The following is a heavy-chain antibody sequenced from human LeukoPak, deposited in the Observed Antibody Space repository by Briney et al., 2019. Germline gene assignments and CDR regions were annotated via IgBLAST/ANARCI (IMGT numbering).Heavy chain of an antibody. CDR3: ARVLGNCSSTSCYGGPDYYGMEV. CDR1: GGSISSYY. V-gene: IGHV4-59*01. Sequence: SETLSLTCTVSGGSISSYYWSWIRQPPGKGLEWIGYIYYSGSTNYNPSLKSRVTISVDTSKNQFSLKLSSVTAADTAVYYCARVLGNCSSTSCYGGPDYYGMEVWGKGTTVTVSS. CDR2: IYYSGST. J-gene: IGHJ6*04. D-gene: IGHD2-2*01.